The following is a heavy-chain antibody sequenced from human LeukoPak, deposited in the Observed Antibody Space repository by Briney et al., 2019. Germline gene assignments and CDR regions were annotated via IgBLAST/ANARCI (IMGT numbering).Heavy chain of an antibody. CDR3: AKGSNYYDSSGYSNYFDY. CDR1: GFTFDDYA. J-gene: IGHJ4*02. D-gene: IGHD3-22*01. V-gene: IGHV3-9*03. Sequence: PGGSLRLSCAASGFTFDDYAMHWVRQAPGKGLEWVSGISWNSGSTGYADSVKGRFTISRDNAKNSLYLQMNSLRAEDMALYYCAKGSNYYDSSGYSNYFDYWGQGTLVTVSS. CDR2: ISWNSGST.